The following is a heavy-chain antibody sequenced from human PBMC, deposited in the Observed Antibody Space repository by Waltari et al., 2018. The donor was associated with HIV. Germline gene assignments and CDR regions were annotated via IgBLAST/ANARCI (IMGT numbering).Heavy chain of an antibody. V-gene: IGHV4-34*01. CDR3: ARGFGGLSYGRYHYFGMDV. J-gene: IGHJ6*02. CDR1: GGSFIDYY. Sequence: QVHLQQWDAGLLKPSETLSLTCAVYGGSFIDYYWSWLAQPPKKGLEWVGEVNHSGATNYNPSLKSRVTISIDTTKKQFSLRLTSVTAADTGIYYCARGFGGLSYGRYHYFGMDVWGQGTTVTVSS. CDR2: VNHSGAT. D-gene: IGHD3-16*01.